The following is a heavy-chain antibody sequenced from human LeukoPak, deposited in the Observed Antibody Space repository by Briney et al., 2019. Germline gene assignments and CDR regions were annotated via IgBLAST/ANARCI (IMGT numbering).Heavy chain of an antibody. CDR2: INADSSRT. Sequence: GGSLRLSCVASGFTFDGYAMHWVRQAPGKGLEWVSLINADSSRTYYADSVKGRFTISRDNSKNSLFLQMNSLRTEDSAVYYCATWAFYHGMDVWGQGTTVIISS. CDR1: GFTFDGYA. D-gene: IGHD2/OR15-2a*01. J-gene: IGHJ6*02. V-gene: IGHV3-43*02. CDR3: ATWAFYHGMDV.